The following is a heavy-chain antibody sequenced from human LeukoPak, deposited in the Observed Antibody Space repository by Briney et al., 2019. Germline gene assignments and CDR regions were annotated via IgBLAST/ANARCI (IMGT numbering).Heavy chain of an antibody. D-gene: IGHD6-19*01. CDR1: GGSFSGYY. CDR3: AREGIAVAGQKFDY. V-gene: IGHV4-34*01. CDR2: INHSGST. Sequence: PSETLSLTCAVYGGSFSGYYWSWIRQPPGKGLEWIVEINHSGSTNYNPSLKSRVTISVDTSKNQFSLKLSSVTAADTAVYYCAREGIAVAGQKFDYWGQGTLVTVSS. J-gene: IGHJ4*02.